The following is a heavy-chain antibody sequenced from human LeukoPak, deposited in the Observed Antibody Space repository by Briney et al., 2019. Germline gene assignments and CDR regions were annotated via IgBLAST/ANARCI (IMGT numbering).Heavy chain of an antibody. J-gene: IGHJ6*03. V-gene: IGHV1-2*02. CDR1: GYTFTGYY. CDR2: INPNSGGT. Sequence: GASVKVSCKASGYTFTGYYMHWVRQAPGQGLEWMGWINPNSGGTNYAQKFQGRVTITRNTSISTAYMELSSLRSEDTAVYYCARVVRGYNWGYYYYYYMDVWGKGTTVTVSS. D-gene: IGHD5-24*01. CDR3: ARVVRGYNWGYYYYYYMDV.